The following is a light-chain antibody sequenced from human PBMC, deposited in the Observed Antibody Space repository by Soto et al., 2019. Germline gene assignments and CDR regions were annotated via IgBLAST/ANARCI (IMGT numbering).Light chain of an antibody. Sequence: DIQMTQSPSSLSASVGDRVTITCRASQGISNYLAWYQQQPGKVPKLLIYVASTLQSGVPSRFSGSGSGTDLIITISSLQPEDVATYYCQKYNSAPWTVGKGTKVEIK. J-gene: IGKJ1*01. CDR1: QGISNY. V-gene: IGKV1-27*01. CDR2: VAS. CDR3: QKYNSAPWT.